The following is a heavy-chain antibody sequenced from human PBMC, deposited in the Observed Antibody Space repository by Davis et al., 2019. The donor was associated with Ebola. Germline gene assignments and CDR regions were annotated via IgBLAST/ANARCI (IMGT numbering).Heavy chain of an antibody. Sequence: GYLKISCAASGFTFSSNWMHWVRQAPGKGLVWVSRTNSDGSITSYADSVKGRFTISRDNAKNTLYLQMNSLRDEDTGLYYCAKSGGDCYSRGDCYFQSWGQGTLLIVSA. CDR2: TNSDGSIT. J-gene: IGHJ1*01. V-gene: IGHV3-74*01. CDR3: AKSGGDCYSRGDCYFQS. D-gene: IGHD2-21*02. CDR1: GFTFSSNW.